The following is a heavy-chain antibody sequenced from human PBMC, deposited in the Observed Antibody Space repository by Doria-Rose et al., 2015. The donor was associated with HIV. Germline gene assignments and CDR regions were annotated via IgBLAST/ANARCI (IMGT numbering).Heavy chain of an antibody. CDR3: ARARNYGFPHFFDF. Sequence: QVQLQESGPGLVRPSQTLSLTCTVSGDSISSGDSFWSWIRQPPRKGPEWIGYISSSGTTYYYPSLRGRLTISLDASKNQFSLNLNSVTAADTAVYYCARARNYGFPHFFDFWGQGTLVTVSS. CDR2: ISSSGTT. J-gene: IGHJ4*02. CDR1: GDSISSGDSF. V-gene: IGHV4-30-4*01. D-gene: IGHD3-10*01.